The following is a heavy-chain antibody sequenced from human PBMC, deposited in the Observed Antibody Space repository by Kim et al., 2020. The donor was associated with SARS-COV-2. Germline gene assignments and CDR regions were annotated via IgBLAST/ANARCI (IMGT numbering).Heavy chain of an antibody. J-gene: IGHJ4*02. D-gene: IGHD3-22*01. CDR2: INPNSGGT. V-gene: IGHV1-2*04. CDR1: GYTFTGYY. CDR3: ARAPGSVHDSSGYYAYYFDY. Sequence: ASVKVSCKASGYTFTGYYMHWVRQAPGQGLEWMGWINPNSGGTNYAQKFQGWVTMTRDTSISTAYMELSRLRSDDTAVYYCARAPGSVHDSSGYYAYYFDYWGQGTLVTVSS.